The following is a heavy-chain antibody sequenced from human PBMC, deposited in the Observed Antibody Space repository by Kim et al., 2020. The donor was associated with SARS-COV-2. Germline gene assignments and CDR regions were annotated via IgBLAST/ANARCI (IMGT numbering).Heavy chain of an antibody. CDR3: AQNYYGSGIDY. V-gene: IGHV2-5*01. Sequence: KRYSPSLKSRLTITKDTSKNQLVLTMTNMDPVDTATYYCAQNYYGSGIDYWGQGTLVTVSS. D-gene: IGHD3-10*01. CDR2: K. J-gene: IGHJ4*02.